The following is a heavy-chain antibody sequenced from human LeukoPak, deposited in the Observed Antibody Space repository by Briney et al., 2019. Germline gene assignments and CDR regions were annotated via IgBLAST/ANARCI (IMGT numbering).Heavy chain of an antibody. Sequence: SETLSLTCTVSGYSISSGYYWGWIRQPPGKGLEWIGVYHVGTTDYNPSLKSRVTISADTSKNQFSLILSSVTAADTALYYCARDLYGDGSYFDPWGQGTLVTVSS. CDR2: VYHVGTT. D-gene: IGHD4-17*01. CDR3: ARDLYGDGSYFDP. V-gene: IGHV4-38-2*02. J-gene: IGHJ5*02. CDR1: GYSISSGYY.